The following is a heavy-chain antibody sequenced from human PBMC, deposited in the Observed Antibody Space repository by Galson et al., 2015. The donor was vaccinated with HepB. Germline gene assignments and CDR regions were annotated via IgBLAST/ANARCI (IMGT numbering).Heavy chain of an antibody. CDR3: ATDTWFGELPGDY. J-gene: IGHJ4*02. CDR2: INAGNGNT. CDR1: GYTFTSYA. V-gene: IGHV1-3*01. D-gene: IGHD3-10*01. Sequence: SCKASGYTFTSYAMHWVRQAPGQRLEWMGWINAGNGNTKYSQKFQGRVTITRDTSASTAYMELSSLRSEDTAVYYCATDTWFGELPGDYWGQGTLVTVSS.